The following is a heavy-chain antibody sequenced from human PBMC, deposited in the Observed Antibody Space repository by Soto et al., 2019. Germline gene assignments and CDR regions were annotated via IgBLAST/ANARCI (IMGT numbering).Heavy chain of an antibody. Sequence: QVQLVQSGAEVKKPGASVKVSCKASGYTFTSYGISWVRQAPGQGLEWMGWISAYNGNTNYAQKLQGRVTMTTDTSTRTADTGPSSLRSDDTAGYYCARGFDYGDYEEWGQGTMVTVSS. CDR1: GYTFTSYG. V-gene: IGHV1-18*01. D-gene: IGHD4-17*01. CDR3: ARGFDYGDYEE. CDR2: ISAYNGNT. J-gene: IGHJ3*01.